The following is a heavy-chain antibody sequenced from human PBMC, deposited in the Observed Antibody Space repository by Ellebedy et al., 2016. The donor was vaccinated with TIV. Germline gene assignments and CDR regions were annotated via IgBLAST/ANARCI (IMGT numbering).Heavy chain of an antibody. D-gene: IGHD4-17*01. Sequence: GGSLRLXXAGSGFTFGGFGIHWVRQAPGKGLEWVAVVSFDGNKKYYSESVKGRFTVSRDNSKNTVHLHMNNLRTEDTAVYYCAREDGDYPVDAFDVWGQGTMVTVSS. CDR1: GFTFGGFG. V-gene: IGHV3-30*03. CDR3: AREDGDYPVDAFDV. CDR2: VSFDGNKK. J-gene: IGHJ3*01.